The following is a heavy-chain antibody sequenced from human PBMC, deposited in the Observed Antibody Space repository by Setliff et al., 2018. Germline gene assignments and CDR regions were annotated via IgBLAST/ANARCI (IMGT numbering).Heavy chain of an antibody. CDR1: GFTFKDYG. V-gene: IGHV3-20*04. J-gene: IGHJ5*02. CDR3: AKGAHFSNYARVFDP. CDR2: INWGGGTA. Sequence: LGGSLRLSCAASGFTFKDYGMAWVRQSPGKGLEWVAGINWGGGTAGYADSVRGRFTISRDNAKSSVYLQMSSLRAEDTAFYFCAKGAHFSNYARVFDPWGQGTLVTVSS. D-gene: IGHD4-4*01.